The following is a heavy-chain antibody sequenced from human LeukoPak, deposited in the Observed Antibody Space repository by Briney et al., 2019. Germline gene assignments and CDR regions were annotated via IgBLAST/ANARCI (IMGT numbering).Heavy chain of an antibody. Sequence: KPSETLSLTCAVYGGSFSGYYWSWIRQPPGKGLEWIGEINHSGSTNYNPSLKSRVTISVDTSKNQFSLKLSSVTAADTAVYYCAREGSYDGSTMWYFDYWGQGTLVTVSS. CDR2: INHSGST. D-gene: IGHD3-22*01. CDR3: AREGSYDGSTMWYFDY. V-gene: IGHV4-34*01. J-gene: IGHJ4*02. CDR1: GGSFSGYY.